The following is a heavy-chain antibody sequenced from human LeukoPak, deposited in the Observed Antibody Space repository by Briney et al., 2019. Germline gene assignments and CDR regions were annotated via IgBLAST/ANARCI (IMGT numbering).Heavy chain of an antibody. J-gene: IGHJ6*03. CDR3: ARDGMDGSGSYFRNYYYYYYMDV. V-gene: IGHV4-4*07. D-gene: IGHD3-10*01. CDR2: IYTSGST. CDR1: GGSMTQYF. Sequence: SGTLSLTCTVSGGSMTQYFWNWIRQPAGKGLEWIGRIYTSGSTNYNPSLKSRVTMSVDTSKNQFSLKLSSVTAADTAVYYCARDGMDGSGSYFRNYYYYYYMDVWGKGTTVTVSS.